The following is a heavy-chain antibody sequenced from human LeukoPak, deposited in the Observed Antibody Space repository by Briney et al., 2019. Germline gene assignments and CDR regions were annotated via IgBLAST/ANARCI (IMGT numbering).Heavy chain of an antibody. Sequence: SVKVSCKASGNTFAGYYMHWVRQAPGHGLEWMGWINPNSGGTKCAQKFQGRVTMTRDTSISTAHMELSRLTSDDTAVYYCARGSSSWSVLYFDLWGRGTLVTVSS. CDR3: ARGSSSWSVLYFDL. CDR1: GNTFAGYY. J-gene: IGHJ2*01. V-gene: IGHV1-2*02. CDR2: INPNSGGT. D-gene: IGHD6-13*01.